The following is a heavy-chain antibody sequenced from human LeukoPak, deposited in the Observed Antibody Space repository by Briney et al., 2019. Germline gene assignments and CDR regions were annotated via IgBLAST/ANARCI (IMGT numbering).Heavy chain of an antibody. Sequence: GGSLRLSCTASGFTFGDYAMSWVRQAPGKGLEWVGFIRSKAYGGTTEYAASVKGRFTISRDDSKSIAYLQMNSLKTEDTAVYYCTRDLYSSSTTTLAGFDPWGQGTLVTVSS. CDR2: IRSKAYGGTT. V-gene: IGHV3-49*04. CDR1: GFTFGDYA. J-gene: IGHJ5*02. D-gene: IGHD6-13*01. CDR3: TRDLYSSSTTTLAGFDP.